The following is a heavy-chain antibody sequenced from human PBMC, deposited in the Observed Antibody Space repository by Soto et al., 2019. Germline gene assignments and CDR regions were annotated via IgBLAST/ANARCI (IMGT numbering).Heavy chain of an antibody. CDR2: ISSSSNYI. V-gene: IGHV3-21*06. Sequence: EVQLVESGGGLVKPGGSLRLSCAASGFTFSSYSMNWVRQAPGKGLEWVSSISSSSNYIYYADSVKGRFTISRDNAKNSLYLQMNSLRAEDTAVYSCARDLVGVTYWGQGTLVTVSS. CDR3: ARDLVGVTY. CDR1: GFTFSSYS. J-gene: IGHJ4*02. D-gene: IGHD1-26*01.